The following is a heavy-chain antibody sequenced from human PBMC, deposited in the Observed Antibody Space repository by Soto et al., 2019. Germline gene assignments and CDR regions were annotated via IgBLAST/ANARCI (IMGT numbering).Heavy chain of an antibody. D-gene: IGHD3-9*01. V-gene: IGHV5-51*01. CDR1: GYTFVAYC. J-gene: IGHJ6*02. CDR3: ARQTIRYRYGMDV. CDR2: ICPGDSHT. Sequence: GESLKISCKASGYTFVAYCIGWVRQMPGKGLEWMGIICPGDSHTTYSPSFEGQVTISADKSISTAYVQWKSLKASDTAMYYCARQTIRYRYGMDVWGQETTVTVSS.